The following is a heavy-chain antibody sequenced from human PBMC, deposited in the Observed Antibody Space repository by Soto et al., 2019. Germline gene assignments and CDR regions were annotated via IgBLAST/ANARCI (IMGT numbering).Heavy chain of an antibody. Sequence: SETLSLTCAVYGGSFSGYYWSWIRQPPGKGLEWIGEINHSGSTNYNPSLKSRVTISVDTSKNQFSLKLSSVTAADTAVYYCARSSNDYGDYDYYYYGMDVWGQGTTVTVSS. D-gene: IGHD4-17*01. CDR3: ARSSNDYGDYDYYYYGMDV. CDR1: GGSFSGYY. V-gene: IGHV4-34*01. J-gene: IGHJ6*02. CDR2: INHSGST.